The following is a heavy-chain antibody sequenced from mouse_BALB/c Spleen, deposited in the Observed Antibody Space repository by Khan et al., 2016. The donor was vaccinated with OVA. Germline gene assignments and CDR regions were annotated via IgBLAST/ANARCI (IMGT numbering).Heavy chain of an antibody. D-gene: IGHD2-14*01. J-gene: IGHJ3*01. Sequence: QIQLVQSGAELARPGASVKMSCKASGYTFTTYTMHWVKQRPGQGLEWIGYINPSNGYTNYNQKFKDKSTLTADKSSSTAYMQLSSLKSDYSAVYYCAREGAYYRSDGWFSYWGQGTLVTVSA. CDR1: GYTFTTYT. V-gene: IGHV1-4*01. CDR2: INPSNGYT. CDR3: AREGAYYRSDGWFSY.